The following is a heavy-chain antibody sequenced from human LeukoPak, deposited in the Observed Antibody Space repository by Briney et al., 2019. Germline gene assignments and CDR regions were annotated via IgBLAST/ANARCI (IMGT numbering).Heavy chain of an antibody. CDR1: GGTFSSYA. J-gene: IGHJ5*02. D-gene: IGHD5-12*01. CDR3: ATLAYPTLGATIIDP. V-gene: IGHV1-69*06. CDR2: IIPIFGTA. Sequence: ASVKVSCKASGGTFSSYAISWVRQAPGQGLEWMGGIIPIFGTANYAQKFQGRVTITADKSTSTAYMELSSLRSEDTAVYYCATLAYPTLGATIIDPWGQGTLVTVSS.